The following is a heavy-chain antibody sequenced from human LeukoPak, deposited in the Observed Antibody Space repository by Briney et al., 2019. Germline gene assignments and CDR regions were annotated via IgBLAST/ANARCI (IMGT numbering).Heavy chain of an antibody. CDR2: INPNSGGT. Sequence: ASVKVSCKASGYTFTGYYTHWVRQAPGQGLEWMGWINPNSGGTNYAQKFQGRVTMTRDTSISTAYMELSRLRSDDTAVYYCARDGVVTMVPHYYYYIDVWGKGTTVTISS. CDR3: ARDGVVTMVPHYYYYIDV. J-gene: IGHJ6*03. D-gene: IGHD3-10*01. V-gene: IGHV1-2*02. CDR1: GYTFTGYY.